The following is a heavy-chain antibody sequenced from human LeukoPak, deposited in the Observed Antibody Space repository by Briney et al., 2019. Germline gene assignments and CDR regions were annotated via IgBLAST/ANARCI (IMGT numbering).Heavy chain of an antibody. V-gene: IGHV4-30-2*01. CDR1: GGSISSGGYS. D-gene: IGHD2-15*01. J-gene: IGHJ5*02. Sequence: SETLSLTCAVSGGSISSGGYSWSWIRQPPGKGLEWVGYIYHSGSTYYNPSLKSRVTISVDRSKNQFSLKLSSVTAADTAVYYCARGGYCSGGSCYSDHNWFDPWGQGTLVTVSS. CDR3: ARGGYCSGGSCYSDHNWFDP. CDR2: IYHSGST.